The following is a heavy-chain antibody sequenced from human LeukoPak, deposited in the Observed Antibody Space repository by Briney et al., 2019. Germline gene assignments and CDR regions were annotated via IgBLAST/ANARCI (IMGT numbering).Heavy chain of an antibody. V-gene: IGHV3-23*01. CDR2: ISGSGGST. Sequence: GWSLRLSCAASGFTFSNYGMSWVRQAPGKGLEWVSAISGSGGSTYYADSVKGRFTISRDNSKNTLYLQMNSLRVEDTAVYFCAKDGGSYQFDYWGQGTLVTVSS. CDR1: GFTFSNYG. CDR3: AKDGGSYQFDY. J-gene: IGHJ4*02. D-gene: IGHD1-26*01.